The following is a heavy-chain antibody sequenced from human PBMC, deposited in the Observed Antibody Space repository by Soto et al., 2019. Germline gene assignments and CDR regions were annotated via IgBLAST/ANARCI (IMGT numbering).Heavy chain of an antibody. CDR1: GFTFSSYA. J-gene: IGHJ4*02. Sequence: EVQLLESGGGLVQPGGSLRLSCAASGFTFSSYAMSWVRQAPGKGLEWVSAISGSGGSTYYADSVKGRFTISRDNSKYTLYLQMNSLRAEDTAVYYCAKRPGIAAAGSYYFDYWGQGTLVTVSS. V-gene: IGHV3-23*01. CDR2: ISGSGGST. CDR3: AKRPGIAAAGSYYFDY. D-gene: IGHD6-13*01.